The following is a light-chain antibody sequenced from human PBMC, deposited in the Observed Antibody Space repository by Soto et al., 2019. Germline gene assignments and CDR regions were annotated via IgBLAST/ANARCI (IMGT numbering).Light chain of an antibody. V-gene: IGKV3-20*01. Sequence: EIELTQSPGTLSLSPGERATLSCRASQSVNTKYLAWHQQKPGQAPRLLIYGVSSSATGIPDRFSGSGSGTDLILTISRVEPEDFAVYYCQQFGTSPLVTFGPGTKVDIK. CDR2: GVS. CDR1: QSVNTKY. CDR3: QQFGTSPLVT. J-gene: IGKJ3*01.